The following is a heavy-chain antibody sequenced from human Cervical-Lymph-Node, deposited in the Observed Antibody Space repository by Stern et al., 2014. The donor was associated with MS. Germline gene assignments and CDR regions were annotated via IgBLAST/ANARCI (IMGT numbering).Heavy chain of an antibody. Sequence: VQLVQSGAEVKKPGSSVKVSCKASGGTFSRYAISWVRQAPGHGLEWMGGIIPIFGTANYAQKFQGRVTITADESTSTAYMELSSLRSEDTAVYYCARDGSSGYYRVFDYWGQGTLVTVSS. CDR3: ARDGSSGYYRVFDY. J-gene: IGHJ4*02. CDR2: IIPIFGTA. V-gene: IGHV1-69*01. CDR1: GGTFSRYA. D-gene: IGHD3-22*01.